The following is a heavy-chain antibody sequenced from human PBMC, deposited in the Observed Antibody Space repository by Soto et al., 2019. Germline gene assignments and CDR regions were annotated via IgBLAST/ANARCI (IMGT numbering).Heavy chain of an antibody. CDR2: IKSKTDGGTT. CDR3: TTAQIWFGELLGMGV. CDR1: GFTFSNAW. V-gene: IGHV3-15*07. D-gene: IGHD3-10*01. J-gene: IGHJ6*02. Sequence: EVQLVESGGGLVKPGGSLRLSCAASGFTFSNAWMNWVRQAPGKGLEWVGRIKSKTDGGTTDYAAPVKGRFTISRDDTKNTLYLQMNSLKTEGTAVYYCTTAQIWFGELLGMGVWGQGTTVTVSS.